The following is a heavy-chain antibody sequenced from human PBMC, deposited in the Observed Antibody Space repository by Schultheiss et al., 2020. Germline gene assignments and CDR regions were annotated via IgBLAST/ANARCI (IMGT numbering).Heavy chain of an antibody. CDR1: GSTFRNFG. V-gene: IGHV1-18*01. Sequence: ASVKVSCKAYGSTFRNFGVTWVRQAPGEGLEWMGWISPYNGNTVYVQKFQGRVTMTTDTSTGTAYMELRSLRPDDTALYYCARDPYPTNDRPLSWGQGTQVTLSS. CDR3: ARDPYPTNDRPLS. CDR2: ISPYNGNT. D-gene: IGHD3-22*01. J-gene: IGHJ5*02.